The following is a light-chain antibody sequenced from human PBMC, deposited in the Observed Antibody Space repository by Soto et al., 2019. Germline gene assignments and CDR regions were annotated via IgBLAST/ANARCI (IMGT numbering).Light chain of an antibody. CDR1: QTISSNY. Sequence: EIVLTRSPGTLSVSPGERATLSCRASQTISSNYLAWYQQKPGQAPSLLIYGTSSRATGIPDRFSGSGSGTDFTLTISRLEPEESAIYYCQQYVSWTFGQGTKVEIK. J-gene: IGKJ1*01. CDR2: GTS. CDR3: QQYVSWT. V-gene: IGKV3-20*01.